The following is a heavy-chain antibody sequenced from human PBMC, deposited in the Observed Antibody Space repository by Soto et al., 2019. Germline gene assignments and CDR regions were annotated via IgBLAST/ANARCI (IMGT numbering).Heavy chain of an antibody. CDR2: ISGSGGST. D-gene: IGHD6-13*01. CDR1: GFTFSSHA. J-gene: IGHJ6*02. Sequence: GRSLRLSCAAFGFTFSSHAMSWVRQAPRKGLEWVSAISGSGGSTYYADSVKGRFTISRDNSKNTLYLQMNSLRAEDTAVYYCSKGGIAGTTPLYYYGMDVWRQGTTVTLAS. V-gene: IGHV3-23*01. CDR3: SKGGIAGTTPLYYYGMDV.